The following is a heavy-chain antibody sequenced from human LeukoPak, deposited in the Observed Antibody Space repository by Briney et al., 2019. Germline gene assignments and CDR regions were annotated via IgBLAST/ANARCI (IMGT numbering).Heavy chain of an antibody. V-gene: IGHV3-23*01. CDR1: GFTFSSCA. D-gene: IGHD3-10*01. CDR2: ISGSGGST. J-gene: IGHJ4*02. CDR3: AKDRYGSGSYLAYFDY. Sequence: GSLRLPCAASGFTFSSCAMSWVRQAPGKGLEWVSGISGSGGSTYYADSVKGRFTISRDNSKNTLYLQMNSLRAEDTAVYYCAKDRYGSGSYLAYFDYWGQGTLVTVSS.